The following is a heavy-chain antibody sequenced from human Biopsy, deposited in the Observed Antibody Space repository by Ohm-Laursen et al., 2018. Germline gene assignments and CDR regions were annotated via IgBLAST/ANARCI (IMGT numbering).Heavy chain of an antibody. V-gene: IGHV3-21*04. J-gene: IGHJ4*02. CDR2: IDSSAAST. D-gene: IGHD3-16*02. CDR1: GFTFGHYA. CDR3: ARDVVGSYHDY. Sequence: SLRLSCAASGFTFGHYAMNWVRQAPGKGLDWVSSIDSSAASTFYADSVKGRFTVSRANAKNSLYLQMNSLTVEDTAVYSCARDVVGSYHDYWGQGTLVTVSS.